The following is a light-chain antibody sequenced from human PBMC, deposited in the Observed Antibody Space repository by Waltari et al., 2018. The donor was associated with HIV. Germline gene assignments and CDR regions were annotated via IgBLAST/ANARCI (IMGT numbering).Light chain of an antibody. CDR3: AAWDDSLNGPV. V-gene: IGLV1-44*01. J-gene: IGLJ2*01. Sequence: QSVLTQSPSASGTPGQRVIISCSGSSSNIGSNSVNWYQQLPGTAPKLLIYSNKGRPSGVPDRFSGSKSGTSASRAISGLQSEDEADYHCAAWDDSLNGPVFGGGTKLTVL. CDR2: SNK. CDR1: SSNIGSNS.